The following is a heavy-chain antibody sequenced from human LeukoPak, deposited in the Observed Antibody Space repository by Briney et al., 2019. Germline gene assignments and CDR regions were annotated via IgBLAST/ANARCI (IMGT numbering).Heavy chain of an antibody. V-gene: IGHV1-69*06. CDR1: AGTSSSHA. CDR3: ARDRYCSSTSCYLVN. Sequence: AVKLSCKASAGTSSSHAISCERHAPGQWLEWMGGIIPIFGTANYAQKFQGRVTITADKSTSTAYMELSSLRSEDTAVYYCARDRYCSSTSCYLVNWGQGTLVTVSS. J-gene: IGHJ4*02. CDR2: IIPIFGTA. D-gene: IGHD2-2*01.